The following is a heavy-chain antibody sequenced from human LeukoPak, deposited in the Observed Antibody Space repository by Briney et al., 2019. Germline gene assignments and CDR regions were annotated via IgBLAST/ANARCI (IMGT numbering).Heavy chain of an antibody. Sequence: SETLSLTCTVAAGSISSDSYSCGWIRQPPVKGLEWVGQKYSSGTTQYNPSLKSRLTISIDTSKNKFSLNLSSVTAADTAVYYCARLDPEGGDDYWGQGIQVTVSS. V-gene: IGHV4-39*01. J-gene: IGHJ4*02. D-gene: IGHD2-21*02. CDR1: AGSISSDSYS. CDR3: ARLDPEGGDDY. CDR2: KYSSGTT.